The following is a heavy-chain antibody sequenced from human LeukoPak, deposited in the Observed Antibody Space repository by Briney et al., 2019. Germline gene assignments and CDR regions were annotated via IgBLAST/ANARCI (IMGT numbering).Heavy chain of an antibody. J-gene: IGHJ4*02. D-gene: IGHD1-26*01. CDR3: ARPLVGDALDY. Sequence: PGGSLRLSCAASGFPFSSYGMHWVRQAPGKGLEWVAVISYDGSNKYYADSVKGRFTMSRDNSKNTLYLQMNSLRAEDTAVYYCARPLVGDALDYWGQGTLVTVSS. V-gene: IGHV3-33*08. CDR2: ISYDGSNK. CDR1: GFPFSSYG.